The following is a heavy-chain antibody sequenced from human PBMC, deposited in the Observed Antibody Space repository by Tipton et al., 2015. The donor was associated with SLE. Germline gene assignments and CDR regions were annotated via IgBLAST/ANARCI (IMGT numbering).Heavy chain of an antibody. CDR2: VDPSDSYT. V-gene: IGHV5-10-1*01. Sequence: QLVQSGAEVKKPGESLRISCKGSGYSFTSYWISWVRQMPGKGLEWMGSVDPSDSYTNYSPSFQGHVTISADKSISTAYLQWRGLKASATAIYYCARGGYAGAFDIWGQGTMVTVSS. CDR3: ARGGYAGAFDI. J-gene: IGHJ3*02. D-gene: IGHD2-2*01. CDR1: GYSFTSYW.